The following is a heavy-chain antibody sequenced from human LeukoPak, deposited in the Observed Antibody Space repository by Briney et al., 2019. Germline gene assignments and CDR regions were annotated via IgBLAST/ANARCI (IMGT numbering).Heavy chain of an antibody. D-gene: IGHD2-2*01. CDR2: IIPILGIA. Sequence: SVKVSCKASGGTFSSYTISWVRQAPGQGLEWMGRIIPILGIANYAQKFQGRVTITRSTSMSTAYMELSSLRFEDTAVYYCARATAGYCSSTTCYGRGNWFDPWGQGTLVTVSS. V-gene: IGHV1-69*02. J-gene: IGHJ5*02. CDR1: GGTFSSYT. CDR3: ARATAGYCSSTTCYGRGNWFDP.